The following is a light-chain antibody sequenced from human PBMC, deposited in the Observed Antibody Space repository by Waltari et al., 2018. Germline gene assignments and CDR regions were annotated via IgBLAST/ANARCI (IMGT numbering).Light chain of an antibody. CDR3: MQALQTPRM. Sequence: IVMSQSPLSLPVTLGEPASISCRSSQSLLHRNGYNYLDWYLQKPGQSPQLLIYLGSNRASGVPDRFSGSGSGTDFTLKSSRVEAEDVGVYYCMQALQTPRMFGQGTKVEIK. CDR1: QSLLHRNGYNY. J-gene: IGKJ1*01. CDR2: LGS. V-gene: IGKV2-28*01.